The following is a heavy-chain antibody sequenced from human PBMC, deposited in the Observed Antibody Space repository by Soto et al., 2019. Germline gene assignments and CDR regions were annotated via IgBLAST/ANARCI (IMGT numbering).Heavy chain of an antibody. Sequence: GGFLRLSCADSGFTFSSYWMSWVRQAPGQGLEWVANVKYDGSQTYYVGSVKGRFTISRDNAKNSLYLQMNSLRAEDTAVYYCTRDFQGPLDYGMDVWGQGTTVTVSS. V-gene: IGHV3-7*01. J-gene: IGHJ6*02. D-gene: IGHD1-1*01. CDR1: GFTFSSYW. CDR2: VKYDGSQT. CDR3: TRDFQGPLDYGMDV.